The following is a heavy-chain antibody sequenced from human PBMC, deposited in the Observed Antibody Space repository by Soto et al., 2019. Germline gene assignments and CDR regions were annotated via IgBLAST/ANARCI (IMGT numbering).Heavy chain of an antibody. D-gene: IGHD2-15*01. CDR1: GGSISSSSYY. V-gene: IGHV4-39*01. CDR2: IYYSGST. J-gene: IGHJ6*03. Sequence: QLQLQESGPGLVKPSETLSLTCTVSGGSISSSSYYWGWIRQPPGKGLEWIGSIYYSGSTYYNPSLKSRVTISVDTSKNQFSLKLSSVTAADTAVYYCARIYCSGGSCYSGYYYYYMDVWGKGTTVTVSS. CDR3: ARIYCSGGSCYSGYYYYYMDV.